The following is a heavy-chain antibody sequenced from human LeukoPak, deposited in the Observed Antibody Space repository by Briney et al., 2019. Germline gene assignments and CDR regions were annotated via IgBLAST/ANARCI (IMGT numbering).Heavy chain of an antibody. CDR2: IIGNGDSA. CDR3: VKGPSSGVWSYTDY. J-gene: IGHJ4*02. Sequence: PGGPLRLSCEASGFPFINYAMNGARQVPGKGPEWVSAIIGNGDSAYSAASVRGRFTISRDNSKNTLYLQMNSLRGDDTAIYYCVKGPSSGVWSYTDYWGQGTLVTVSS. D-gene: IGHD3-16*01. V-gene: IGHV3-23*01. CDR1: GFPFINYA.